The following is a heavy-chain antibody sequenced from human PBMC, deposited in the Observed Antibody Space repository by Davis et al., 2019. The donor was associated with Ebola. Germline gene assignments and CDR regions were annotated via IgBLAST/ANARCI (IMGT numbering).Heavy chain of an antibody. CDR3: ARDGISVVVDRGMDV. V-gene: IGHV1-18*01. D-gene: IGHD2-2*01. CDR2: ISGYNGNT. CDR1: GYTFTSYG. Sequence: ASVKVSCMASGYTFTSYGISWVRQAPGQGLEWMGWISGYNGNTNYVENLQGRVTMTTDTSTSTAYMELRSLRSADTAVYYCARDGISVVVDRGMDVWGKGTTVTVSS. J-gene: IGHJ6*04.